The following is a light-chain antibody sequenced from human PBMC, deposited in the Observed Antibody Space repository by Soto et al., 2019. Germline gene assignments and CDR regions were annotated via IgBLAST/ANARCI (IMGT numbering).Light chain of an antibody. CDR2: DVS. V-gene: IGLV2-14*01. CDR1: SSDVGGYSY. Sequence: QSVLNQPASVSGSPGQSIAISCTGTSSDVGGYSYVSWYQQQPGKAPKLVISDVSNRPSGVSDRFSGSKSGNTASLTISGLQTEDEADYYCASYTTSSTYVFGTGTKVPS. J-gene: IGLJ1*01. CDR3: ASYTTSSTYV.